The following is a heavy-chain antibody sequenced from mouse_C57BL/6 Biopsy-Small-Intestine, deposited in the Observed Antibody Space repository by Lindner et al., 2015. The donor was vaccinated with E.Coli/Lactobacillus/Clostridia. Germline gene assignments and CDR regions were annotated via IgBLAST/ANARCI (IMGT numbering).Heavy chain of an antibody. CDR2: IDPANGNT. V-gene: IGHV14-3*01. D-gene: IGHD4-1*01. CDR1: GFNIKDDY. J-gene: IGHJ2*01. CDR3: AREGLTGTIDY. Sequence: VQLQESGAELVRPGASVKLSCTASGFNIKDDYMHWVKQRPEQGLEWIGRIDPANGNTKYAPKFQDKATITADTSSNTAYLQLSSLTSEDTAVYYCAREGLTGTIDYWGQGTTLTVSS.